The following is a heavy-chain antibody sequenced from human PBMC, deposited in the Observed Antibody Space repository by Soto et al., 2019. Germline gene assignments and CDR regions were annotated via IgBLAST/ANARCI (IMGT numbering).Heavy chain of an antibody. CDR1: GYTFTSYG. V-gene: IGHV1-18*01. Sequence: ASVKVSCKASGYTFTSYGISWVRQAPGQGLEWMGWISAYNGNTNYAQKLQGRVTMTTDKSKSTAYMELRSLGSDDTAVYYCARVQISGFLMVRGVGSASDYWGQGTLVTVSS. D-gene: IGHD3-10*01. CDR2: ISAYNGNT. J-gene: IGHJ4*02. CDR3: ARVQISGFLMVRGVGSASDY.